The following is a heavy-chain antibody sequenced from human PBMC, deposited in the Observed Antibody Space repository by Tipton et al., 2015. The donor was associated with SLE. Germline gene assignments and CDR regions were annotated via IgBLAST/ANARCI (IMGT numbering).Heavy chain of an antibody. CDR2: ISGRGGST. CDR3: AKDYWIPYCGGDCYSAEAFDI. D-gene: IGHD2-21*01. Sequence: GSLRLSCAASGFSFSTYPMSWVRQAPGKGLEWVSAISGRGGSTYYADSVKGRFTISRDNSKNMLYLQMNSLSAEDTAVYYCAKDYWIPYCGGDCYSAEAFDIWGQGAMVTVSS. CDR1: GFSFSTYP. J-gene: IGHJ3*02. V-gene: IGHV3-23*01.